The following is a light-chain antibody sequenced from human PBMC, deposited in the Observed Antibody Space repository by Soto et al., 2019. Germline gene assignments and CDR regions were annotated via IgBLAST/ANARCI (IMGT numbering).Light chain of an antibody. Sequence: EIVLTRSPGSLSLSPVERATLSCMASQSVSSKYLGWYQQKPGQAPRLLIYDASRRDIGVPDRFSGSGSGTDFTLTISGLEPEDFAVYYCQHYGTSPPITFGQGTRLEIK. J-gene: IGKJ5*01. CDR2: DAS. CDR3: QHYGTSPPIT. V-gene: IGKV3-20*01. CDR1: QSVSSKY.